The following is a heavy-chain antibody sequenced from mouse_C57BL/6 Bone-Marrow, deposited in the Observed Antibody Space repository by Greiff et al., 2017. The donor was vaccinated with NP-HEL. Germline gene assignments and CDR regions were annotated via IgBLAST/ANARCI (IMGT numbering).Heavy chain of an antibody. D-gene: IGHD2-3*01. V-gene: IGHV1-85*01. J-gene: IGHJ2*01. CDR3: ARRGGYYND. Sequence: QVQLQQSGPELVKPGASVKLSCKASGYTFTSYDINWVKQRPGQGLEWIGWIYPRDGSTKYNEKFKGKATLTADTSSSTAYMGLHSLTSEDSAVYLEARRGGYYNDWGQGTTVTVSA. CDR2: IYPRDGST. CDR1: GYTFTSYD.